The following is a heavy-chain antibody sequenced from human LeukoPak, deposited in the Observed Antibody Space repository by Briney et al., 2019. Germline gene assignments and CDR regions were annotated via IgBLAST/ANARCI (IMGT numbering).Heavy chain of an antibody. D-gene: IGHD2-2*01. V-gene: IGHV3-43*01. CDR1: GFTFDDYT. J-gene: IGHJ4*02. Sequence: GGSLRLSCAASGFTFDDYTFHWVRQAPGKGLECVSLITWDGGTTYYADSVKGRFTISRDNSKNSVYLQMNSLRTEDTALYYCTKDRYCTTTSCPLDYWGQGTLVTVSS. CDR2: ITWDGGTT. CDR3: TKDRYCTTTSCPLDY.